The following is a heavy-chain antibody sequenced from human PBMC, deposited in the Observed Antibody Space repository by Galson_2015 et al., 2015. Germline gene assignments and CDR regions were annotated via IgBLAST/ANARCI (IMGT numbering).Heavy chain of an antibody. CDR2: IYYSGST. J-gene: IGHJ6*02. CDR1: GGSVSSGSYY. D-gene: IGHD3-3*01. Sequence: ETLSLTCTVSGGSVSSGSYYWSWIRQPPGKGLEWIGYIYYSGSTNYNPSLKSRVTISVDTSKNQFSLKLSSVTAADTAVYYCARGGYDFWSGWTVLGDVWGQGTTVTVSS. CDR3: ARGGYDFWSGWTVLGDV. V-gene: IGHV4-61*01.